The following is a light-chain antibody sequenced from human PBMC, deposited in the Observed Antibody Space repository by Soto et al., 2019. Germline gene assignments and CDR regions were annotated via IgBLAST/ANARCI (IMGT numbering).Light chain of an antibody. V-gene: IGKV3-20*01. CDR2: GAS. Sequence: EIVMTQSPATLSVSPGERATLSCRASQSVSSSYLAWYQQKPGQAPSLLIYGASSRATGIPDRFSGSGSGTDFTLSISRLEPEDFAVYYCQQYSSLWTFGQGTKVDI. CDR3: QQYSSLWT. J-gene: IGKJ1*01. CDR1: QSVSSSY.